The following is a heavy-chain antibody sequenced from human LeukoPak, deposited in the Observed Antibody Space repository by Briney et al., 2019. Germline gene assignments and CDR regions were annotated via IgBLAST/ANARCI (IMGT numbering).Heavy chain of an antibody. D-gene: IGHD3-10*01. CDR2: IYPGDSDT. CDR3: ARSTSGSFDS. V-gene: IGHV5-51*01. J-gene: IGHJ4*02. CDR1: GYSFTSYW. Sequence: GESLKISCTGSGYSFTSYWIGWVRQMPGKGPERMGIIYPGDSDTTYSPSFQGQVTISADKSISTTYLRWSSLKASDTAMYYCARSTSGSFDSWGQGTPVTVSS.